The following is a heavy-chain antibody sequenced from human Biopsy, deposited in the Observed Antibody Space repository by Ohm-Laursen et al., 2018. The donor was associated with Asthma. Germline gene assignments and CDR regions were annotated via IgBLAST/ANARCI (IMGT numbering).Heavy chain of an antibody. D-gene: IGHD5-12*01. V-gene: IGHV3-30*18. CDR3: AKRRGYSGHDNDY. CDR2: ISYDGNHK. Sequence: SLRLSCTASGFTFSTYGMHWVRQAPGKGLEWVAVISYDGNHKFYEDSEKGRFTISRDNSKNTLYLQMNSLRTEDTAVYYCAKRRGYSGHDNDYWGQGTLVIVSS. CDR1: GFTFSTYG. J-gene: IGHJ4*02.